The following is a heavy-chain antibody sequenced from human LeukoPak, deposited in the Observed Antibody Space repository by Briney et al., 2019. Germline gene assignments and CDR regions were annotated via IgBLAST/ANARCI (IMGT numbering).Heavy chain of an antibody. D-gene: IGHD2-21*01. CDR3: ARGDCSGSICYSPMDV. Sequence: TSETLSLTCTVSGGSISSYYWSWIRQPPGKGLEWIGYIYYSGSTNYNPSLKSRVTISVDTSKNQFSLKVSSVTAADTAVYYCARGDCSGSICYSPMDVWGTGTTVTVSS. CDR2: IYYSGST. J-gene: IGHJ6*03. CDR1: GGSISSYY. V-gene: IGHV4-59*08.